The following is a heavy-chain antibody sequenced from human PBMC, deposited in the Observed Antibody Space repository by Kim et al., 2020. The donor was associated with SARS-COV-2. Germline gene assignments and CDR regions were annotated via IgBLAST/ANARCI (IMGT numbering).Heavy chain of an antibody. CDR3: AREYCSGGSCSFDP. CDR1: GYTFTSYA. Sequence: ASVKVSCKASGYTFTSYAMHWVRQAPGQRLEWMGWINAGKGNTQYSQKFQGRVTITRDTSASTVYMELSSLRSEDTAVYYCAREYCSGGSCSFDPWGQGT. V-gene: IGHV1-3*01. J-gene: IGHJ5*02. D-gene: IGHD2-15*01. CDR2: INAGKGNT.